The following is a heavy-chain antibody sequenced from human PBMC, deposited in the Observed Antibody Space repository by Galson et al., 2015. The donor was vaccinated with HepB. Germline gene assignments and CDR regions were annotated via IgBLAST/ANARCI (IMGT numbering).Heavy chain of an antibody. Sequence: SLRLSCAASGFTFSSYWMSWVRQASGKGLEWVGRIRSKANSYATAYAASVKGRFTISRDDSKNTAYLQMNSLKTEDTAVYYCTRQAIAVTKYYFDYWGQGTLVTVSS. J-gene: IGHJ4*02. CDR2: IRSKANSYAT. V-gene: IGHV3-73*01. CDR3: TRQAIAVTKYYFDY. D-gene: IGHD6-19*01. CDR1: GFTFSSYW.